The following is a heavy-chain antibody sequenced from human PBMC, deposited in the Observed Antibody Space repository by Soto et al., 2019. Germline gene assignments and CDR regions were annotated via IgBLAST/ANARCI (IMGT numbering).Heavy chain of an antibody. D-gene: IGHD4-17*01. CDR2: ISGTGGTT. V-gene: IGHV3-23*01. Sequence: PGGSLRLSCAASGFTFSSYAMTWVSQAPGKGLEWVSSISGTGGTTYYADSVKGRFTISRDNSKNTLYLQMHGLRAEDTALYYCARGRTTMAVDDAFDIWGQGTMATVSS. J-gene: IGHJ3*02. CDR1: GFTFSSYA. CDR3: ARGRTTMAVDDAFDI.